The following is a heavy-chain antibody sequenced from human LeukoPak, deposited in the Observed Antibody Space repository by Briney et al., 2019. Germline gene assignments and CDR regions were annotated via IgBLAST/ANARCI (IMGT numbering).Heavy chain of an antibody. D-gene: IGHD2-2*01. CDR2: IIPIFGTA. CDR3: ARGIVVVPAAIFPLDY. Sequence: SVKVSCKTSGYTFDSFGVSWVRQAPGQGLEWMGGIIPIFGTANYAQKFQGRVTITADESTSTAYMELSSLRSEDTAVYYCARGIVVVPAAIFPLDYWGQGTLVTVSS. CDR1: GYTFDSFG. V-gene: IGHV1-69*13. J-gene: IGHJ4*02.